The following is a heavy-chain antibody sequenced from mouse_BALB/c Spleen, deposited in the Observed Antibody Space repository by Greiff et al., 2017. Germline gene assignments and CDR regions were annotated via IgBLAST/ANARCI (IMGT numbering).Heavy chain of an antibody. CDR2: INPSSGYT. CDR1: GYTFTSYT. CDR3: ARLRRDYYAMDY. D-gene: IGHD2-12*01. Sequence: VQLQQSGAELARPGASVKMSCKASGYTFTSYTMHWVKQRPGQGLEWIGYINPSSGYTNYNQKFKDKATLTADKSSSTAYMQLSSLTSEDSAVHYCARLRRDYYAMDYWGQGTSVTVSA. V-gene: IGHV1-4*01. J-gene: IGHJ4*01.